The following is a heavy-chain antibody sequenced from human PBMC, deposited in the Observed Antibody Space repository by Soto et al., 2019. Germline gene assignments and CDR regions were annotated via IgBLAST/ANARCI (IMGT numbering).Heavy chain of an antibody. Sequence: QVRLQEWGPGLVKPSQTLSLKCSVSGGSITTGGRDWSWIRQLPGKGLEWIGDIYYSGNTYYNASLKSRVTISVAAAKNQFSLKLSSVTAADTAVYYWAQALVFTGGDGFDIWGQGRLVTVSS. V-gene: IGHV4-31*02. CDR2: IYYSGNT. D-gene: IGHD1-1*01. J-gene: IGHJ3*02. CDR3: AQALVFTGGDGFDI. CDR1: GGSITTGGRD.